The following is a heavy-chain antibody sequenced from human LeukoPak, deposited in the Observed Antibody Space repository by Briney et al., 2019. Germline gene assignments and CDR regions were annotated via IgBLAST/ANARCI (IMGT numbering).Heavy chain of an antibody. V-gene: IGHV4-39*07. CDR3: ARGGGQWLEVKDY. Sequence: SSETLSLTCTVSGGSISSGGYYWSWIRQPPGKGLEWIGSIYYSGSTYYNPSLKSRVTISVDTSKNQFSLKLSSVTAADTAVYYCARGGGQWLEVKDYWGQGTLVTVSS. CDR1: GGSISSGGYY. J-gene: IGHJ4*02. CDR2: IYYSGST. D-gene: IGHD6-19*01.